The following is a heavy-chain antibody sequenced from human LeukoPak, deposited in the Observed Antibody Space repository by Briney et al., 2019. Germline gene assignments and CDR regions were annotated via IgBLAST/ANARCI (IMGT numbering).Heavy chain of an antibody. CDR3: ARRVVVAALGH. CDR2: IYHSGST. Sequence: SETLSLTCAVYGGSLGGYYWSWIRQPPGKGLEWIGEIYHSGSTNYNPSLKSQVTISVDASKKQFSLTLSSVTAADTAVYYCARRVVVAALGHWGQGALVTVSS. J-gene: IGHJ5*02. V-gene: IGHV4-34*01. D-gene: IGHD2-15*01. CDR1: GGSLGGYY.